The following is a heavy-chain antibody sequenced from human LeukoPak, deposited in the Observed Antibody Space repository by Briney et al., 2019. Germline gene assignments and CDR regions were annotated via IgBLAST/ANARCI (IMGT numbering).Heavy chain of an antibody. D-gene: IGHD3-10*02. V-gene: IGHV3-64*01. Sequence: GGSLRLSCAASGFTFSNYAMHCVRQAPGKGLEYLSAINGNGGSTYYATSVKGKFTITRDNSKNTLYLQMDSLSAEDMAVFYCARSLGAGSYLDFWGQGTLVTVSS. CDR2: INGNGGST. J-gene: IGHJ4*02. CDR1: GFTFSNYA. CDR3: ARSLGAGSYLDF.